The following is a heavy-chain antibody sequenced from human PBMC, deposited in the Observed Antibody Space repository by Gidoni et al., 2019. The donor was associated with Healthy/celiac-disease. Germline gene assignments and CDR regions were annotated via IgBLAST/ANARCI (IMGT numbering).Heavy chain of an antibody. J-gene: IGHJ4*02. CDR1: GYSVTSYW. Sequence: EVQLVQSGAEVKKPGESLRISCKGSGYSVTSYWISWVRQMPGKGLEWMGRIDPSDSYTNYSPSFQGHVTISADKSISTAYLQWSSLKASDTAMYYCATETIGYSSSGDYWGQGTLVTVSS. CDR2: IDPSDSYT. D-gene: IGHD6-13*01. V-gene: IGHV5-10-1*03. CDR3: ATETIGYSSSGDY.